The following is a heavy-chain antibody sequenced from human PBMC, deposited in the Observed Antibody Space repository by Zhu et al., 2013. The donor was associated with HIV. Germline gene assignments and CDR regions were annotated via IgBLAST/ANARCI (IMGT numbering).Heavy chain of an antibody. J-gene: IGHJ4*02. CDR2: ISTNSPNT. CDR1: GYSFITYG. V-gene: IGHV1-18*01. CDR3: ARSFLAYPTSYGFDF. Sequence: QVLLVQSGAELKKPGASVKVSCKASGYSFITYGINWVRQARGQGLEWMGWISTNSPNTDYAQQFQGRITMTTDSSTNTADMELRSLTSDDTAVYFCARSFLAYPTSYGFDFWGQGTLITVSS. D-gene: IGHD3-10*01.